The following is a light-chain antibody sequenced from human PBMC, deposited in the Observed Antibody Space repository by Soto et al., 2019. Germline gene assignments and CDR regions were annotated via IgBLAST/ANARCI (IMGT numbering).Light chain of an antibody. CDR1: QSVSSNF. CDR2: GAS. J-gene: IGKJ1*01. Sequence: EIVLTQSPGTLSLSPGERATLSCRASQSVSSNFLAWYQQKPGQAPRLLIYGASSRATGIPDRFSGSGSGTDVTLTISRLEPEDFAVYYCQQYGSSPRTFGQGTKVEIE. CDR3: QQYGSSPRT. V-gene: IGKV3-20*01.